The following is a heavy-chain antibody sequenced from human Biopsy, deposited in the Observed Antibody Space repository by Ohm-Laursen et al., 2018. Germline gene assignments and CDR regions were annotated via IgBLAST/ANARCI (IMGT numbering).Heavy chain of an antibody. CDR2: INHSGRT. Sequence: PGTLSLTCTVYGESFNGYYWSWIRQTPGKGLEWIGEINHSGRTNYNPSLKGRVTISVDTSKNQFSLKVRSVTAADTAVYYCARAYPPPGRRLVVVAGDFDCWGQGTRVTVSS. J-gene: IGHJ4*02. CDR3: ARAYPPPGRRLVVVAGDFDC. CDR1: GESFNGYY. V-gene: IGHV4-34*01. D-gene: IGHD2-15*01.